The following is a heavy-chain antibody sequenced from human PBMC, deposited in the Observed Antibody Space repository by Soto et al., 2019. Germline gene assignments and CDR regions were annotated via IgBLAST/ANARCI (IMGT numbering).Heavy chain of an antibody. CDR3: AKDGGMTTVTGDAFDI. J-gene: IGHJ3*02. D-gene: IGHD4-17*01. CDR1: GFTFDDYA. V-gene: IGHV3-9*01. Sequence: VQLVESGGGLVQPGRSLRLSCAASGFTFDDYAMHWVRQAPGKGLEWVSGISWNSGSIGYADSVKGRFTISRDNAKNSLYLQMNSLRAEDTALYYCAKDGGMTTVTGDAFDIWGQGTMVTVSS. CDR2: ISWNSGSI.